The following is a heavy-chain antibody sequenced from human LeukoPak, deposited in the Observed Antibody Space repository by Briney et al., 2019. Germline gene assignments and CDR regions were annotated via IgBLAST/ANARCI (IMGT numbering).Heavy chain of an antibody. CDR2: IVPIFGTT. Sequence: SVKVSCKASGGTFSSYAISWVRQAPGQGLEWVGGIVPIFGTTKYAQKFQGRVTLTADESTSTAYMELSSLRSEDTAFYYCARDPGHSGGQNWGQGTLVTVSS. J-gene: IGHJ4*02. CDR3: ARDPGHSGGQN. CDR1: GGTFSSYA. D-gene: IGHD5-12*01. V-gene: IGHV1-69*01.